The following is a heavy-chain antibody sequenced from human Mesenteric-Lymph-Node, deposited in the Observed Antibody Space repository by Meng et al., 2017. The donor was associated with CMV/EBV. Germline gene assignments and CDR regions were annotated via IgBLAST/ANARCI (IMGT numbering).Heavy chain of an antibody. CDR1: YPFTGYY. CDR3: ARESAVLTAIQGGGWTL. V-gene: IGHV1-2*02. Sequence: YPFTGYYMHWVRPAPGQGLEWMGWINPNSGGTNYALRFQGRITMTRDTSISTAYMELTRLRYDDTAVFYCARESAVLTAIQGGGWTLWGQGTLVTVSS. J-gene: IGHJ4*02. CDR2: INPNSGGT. D-gene: IGHD2-21*02.